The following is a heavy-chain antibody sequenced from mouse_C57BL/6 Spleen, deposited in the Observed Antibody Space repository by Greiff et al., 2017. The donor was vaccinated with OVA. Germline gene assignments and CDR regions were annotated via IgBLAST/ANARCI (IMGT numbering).Heavy chain of an antibody. CDR1: GYTFTSYW. D-gene: IGHD2-2*01. Sequence: QVQLQQPGAELVKPGASVKMSCKASGYTFTSYWITWVKQRPGQGLEWIGDIYPGSGSTNYNEKFKSKATLTVDTSSSTAYMQLSSLPSEDSAVYYCARTYGYDEGFAYWGQGTLVTVSA. J-gene: IGHJ3*01. V-gene: IGHV1-55*01. CDR2: IYPGSGST. CDR3: ARTYGYDEGFAY.